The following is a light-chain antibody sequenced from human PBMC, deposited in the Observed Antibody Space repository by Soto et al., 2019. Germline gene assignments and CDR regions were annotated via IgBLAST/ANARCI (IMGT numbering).Light chain of an antibody. Sequence: QSLLTQPPSVSGAPGQRITISCTGSSSNIGAGYNVHWYQQLPGTAPKLVVYGNTNRPSGVPERFSGSKSGTSASLAITGRQAEYEADYYCQSYDGSLSGSVFGGGTKLTVL. CDR2: GNT. J-gene: IGLJ3*02. CDR3: QSYDGSLSGSV. CDR1: SSNIGAGYN. V-gene: IGLV1-40*01.